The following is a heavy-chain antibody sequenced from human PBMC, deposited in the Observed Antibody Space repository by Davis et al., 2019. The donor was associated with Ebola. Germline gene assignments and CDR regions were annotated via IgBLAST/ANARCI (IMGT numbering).Heavy chain of an antibody. CDR2: ISSSSSTI. V-gene: IGHV3-48*04. J-gene: IGHJ3*02. Sequence: PGGSLRLSCAASGFTFSSYSMNWVRQAPGKGLEWVSYISSSSSTIYYADSVKGRFTISRDNAKNSLYLQMNSLRAEDTAVYYCARGSWNPGDAFDIWGQGTMVTVSS. CDR3: ARGSWNPGDAFDI. D-gene: IGHD6-13*01. CDR1: GFTFSSYS.